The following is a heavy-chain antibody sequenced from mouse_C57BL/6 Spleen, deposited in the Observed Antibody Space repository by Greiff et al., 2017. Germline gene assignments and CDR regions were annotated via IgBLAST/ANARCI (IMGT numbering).Heavy chain of an antibody. CDR3: ARGDYDPNYYAMDY. CDR1: GYSFTDYN. Sequence: QRVESGPELVKPGASVKISCKASGYSFTDYNMNWVKQSNGKSLEWIGVINPNYGTTSYNQKFKGKATLTVDQSSSTAYMQLNSLTSEDSAVYYCARGDYDPNYYAMDYWGQGTSVTVSS. D-gene: IGHD2-4*01. J-gene: IGHJ4*01. CDR2: INPNYGTT. V-gene: IGHV1-39*01.